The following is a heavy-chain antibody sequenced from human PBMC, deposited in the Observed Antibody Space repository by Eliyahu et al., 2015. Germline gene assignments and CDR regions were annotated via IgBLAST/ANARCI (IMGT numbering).Heavy chain of an antibody. Sequence: EVQLVESGGGLVKPGGSLRLSCAASGFTFSSYNMNWVRQAPGKGLEWVSSISSSSSYIYYADSVKGRFTISRDNAKNSLYLQMNSLRAEDTAVYYCARDTYYYDSSGYYVWYFDLWGRGTLVTVSS. CDR1: GFTFSSYN. CDR3: ARDTYYYDSSGYYVWYFDL. V-gene: IGHV3-21*01. CDR2: ISSSSSYI. D-gene: IGHD3-22*01. J-gene: IGHJ2*01.